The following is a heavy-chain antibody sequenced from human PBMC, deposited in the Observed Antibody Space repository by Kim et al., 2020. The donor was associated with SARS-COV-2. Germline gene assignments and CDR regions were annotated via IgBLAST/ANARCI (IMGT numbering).Heavy chain of an antibody. Sequence: SETLSLTCTVSDDSISSRNSYYWNWIRQPAGKRLEWIGRIYASGTTNYHPSLKSRVTMSVDTSKSQFSLKLSSVTAADTAVYYCARARLYGDPYFDSWGQGTLVTVSS. V-gene: IGHV4-61*02. CDR3: ARARLYGDPYFDS. CDR1: DDSISSRNSYY. CDR2: IYASGTT. D-gene: IGHD4-17*01. J-gene: IGHJ4*02.